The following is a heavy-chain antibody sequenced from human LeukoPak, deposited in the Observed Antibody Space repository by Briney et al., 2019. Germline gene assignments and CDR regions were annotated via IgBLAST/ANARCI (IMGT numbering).Heavy chain of an antibody. Sequence: ASVKVSYKASGYTFTGYYMHRVRQAPGQGLEWMGWINPNSGGTNYAQKFQGRVTMTRDTSISTAYMELSRLRSDDTAVYYCARDTFPSVDTAMVEPFDYWGQGTLVTVSS. V-gene: IGHV1-2*02. CDR3: ARDTFPSVDTAMVEPFDY. D-gene: IGHD5-18*01. CDR1: GYTFTGYY. J-gene: IGHJ4*02. CDR2: INPNSGGT.